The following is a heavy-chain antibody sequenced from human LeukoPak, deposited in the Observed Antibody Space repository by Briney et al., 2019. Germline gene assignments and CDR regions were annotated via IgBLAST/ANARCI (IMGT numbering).Heavy chain of an antibody. D-gene: IGHD3-10*01. CDR2: ILYDGSNK. Sequence: PGRSLRLSCAASGFSFSNYAVHWVRQAPGKGLEWVAVILYDGSNKYYADSVKGRFTISRDNSKNTLYLQVNSLRGEDTAVYYCARDHYYGSGSYTAFDFWGQGTLVTVSS. J-gene: IGHJ4*02. CDR3: ARDHYYGSGSYTAFDF. V-gene: IGHV3-30*04. CDR1: GFSFSNYA.